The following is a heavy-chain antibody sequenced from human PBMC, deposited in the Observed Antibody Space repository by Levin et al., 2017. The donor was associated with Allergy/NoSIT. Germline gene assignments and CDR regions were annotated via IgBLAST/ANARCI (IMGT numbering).Heavy chain of an antibody. V-gene: IGHV2-5*02. J-gene: IGHJ3*02. Sequence: SGPTLVKPTQTLTLTCTFSGFSLSTSGVGVGWIRQPPGKALEWLALIYWDDDKRYSPSLKSRLTITKDTSKNQVVLTMTNMDPVDTATYYCAHAGPPPGPRIAYCGGDCYSAAFDIWGQGTMVTVSS. CDR1: GFSLSTSGVG. CDR2: IYWDDDK. CDR3: AHAGPPPGPRIAYCGGDCYSAAFDI. D-gene: IGHD2-21*02.